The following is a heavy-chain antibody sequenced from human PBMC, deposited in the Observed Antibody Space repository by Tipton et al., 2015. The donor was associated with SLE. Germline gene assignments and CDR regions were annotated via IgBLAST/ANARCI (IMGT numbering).Heavy chain of an antibody. V-gene: IGHV4-59*08. CDR1: GGSIKNYY. Sequence: LRLSCSVSGGSIKNYYWSWIRQPPGKGLEWVGHVYYTGSTDYNPSLKSRVTISVDTCKNQFSLKVNSVTAADTAVYYCARGPPVLRLWEWVSGHDAFDIWGQGTMVTVSS. CDR3: ARGPPVLRLWEWVSGHDAFDI. J-gene: IGHJ3*02. CDR2: VYYTGST. D-gene: IGHD3-3*01.